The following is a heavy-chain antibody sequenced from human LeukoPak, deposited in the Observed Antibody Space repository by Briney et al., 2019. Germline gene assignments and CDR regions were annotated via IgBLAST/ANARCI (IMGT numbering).Heavy chain of an antibody. CDR3: VRDIYYDSSGYSTPPDY. CDR1: GFTFSRYW. CDR2: IKGDGSST. D-gene: IGHD3-22*01. V-gene: IGHV3-74*01. Sequence: GGSLRLSCAASGFTFSRYWMHWVRQAPGKGLVWVSRIKGDGSSTNSADSVKGRFTISRDNAKNTLYLQMNSLRAEDTAVYYCVRDIYYDSSGYSTPPDYWGQGTLVTVSS. J-gene: IGHJ4*02.